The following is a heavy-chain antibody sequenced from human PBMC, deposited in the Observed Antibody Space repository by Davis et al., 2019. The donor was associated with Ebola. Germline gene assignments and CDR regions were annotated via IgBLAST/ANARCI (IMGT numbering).Heavy chain of an antibody. J-gene: IGHJ3*02. Sequence: ASVQVSCKTSGYSFISYGISWVRQAPGQGLEWMGWISAYNGNTNYAQKLQGRVTMTTDTSTSTVYMELRSLRSDDTAVYYCATLWFGVNRAFEIWRQGTMVTVSS. CDR3: ATLWFGVNRAFEI. CDR1: GYSFISYG. CDR2: ISAYNGNT. D-gene: IGHD3-10*01. V-gene: IGHV1-18*04.